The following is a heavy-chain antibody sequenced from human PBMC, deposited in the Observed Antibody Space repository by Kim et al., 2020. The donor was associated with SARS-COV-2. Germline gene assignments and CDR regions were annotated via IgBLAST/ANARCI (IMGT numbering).Heavy chain of an antibody. CDR3: AARWLQSRGGDY. CDR2: INPAGGST. Sequence: ASVKVSCKASGYTFTNYYMHWVRQAPGQGLEWMGIINPAGGSTTYAQKFQGRVTMTRDTSTSTAYMELSSLRSEDTAVYYCAARWLQSRGGDYWGQGTLVTVSP. D-gene: IGHD5-12*01. CDR1: GYTFTNYY. J-gene: IGHJ4*02. V-gene: IGHV1-46*01.